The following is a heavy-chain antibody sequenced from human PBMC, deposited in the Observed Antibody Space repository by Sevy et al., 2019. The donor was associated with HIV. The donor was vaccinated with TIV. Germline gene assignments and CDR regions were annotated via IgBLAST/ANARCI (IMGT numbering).Heavy chain of an antibody. V-gene: IGHV3-15*01. Sequence: GGSLRLSCAASGFTFSNAWMSWVRQAPGKGVEWVGRIKSKTDGGTTDYAAPVKGRFTISRDDSKNTRYLQMNSLKTEDTAVYYCTTDMFGYCSSTSCSYYAFDIWGQGTMVTVSS. CDR1: GFTFSNAW. J-gene: IGHJ3*02. CDR2: IKSKTDGGTT. D-gene: IGHD2-2*03. CDR3: TTDMFGYCSSTSCSYYAFDI.